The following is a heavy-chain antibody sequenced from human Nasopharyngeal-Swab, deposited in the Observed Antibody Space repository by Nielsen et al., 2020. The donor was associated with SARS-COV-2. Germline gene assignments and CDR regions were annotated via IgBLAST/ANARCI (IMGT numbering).Heavy chain of an antibody. CDR2: IKQDGSEK. CDR3: ARRKDLFDY. J-gene: IGHJ4*02. CDR1: GFTFSSYW. V-gene: IGHV3-7*01. D-gene: IGHD2-15*01. Sequence: ETLSLTCAASGFTFSSYWMSWVRQAPGKGLEWVANIKQDGSEKYYVDSVKGRFTISRDNAKNSLYLQMNSLRAEDTAVYYCARRKDLFDYWGQGTLVTVSS.